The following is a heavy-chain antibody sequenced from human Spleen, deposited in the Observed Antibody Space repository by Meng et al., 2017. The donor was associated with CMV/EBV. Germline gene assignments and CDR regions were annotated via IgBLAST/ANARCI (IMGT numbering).Heavy chain of an antibody. CDR2: ISAYNGNT. D-gene: IGHD6-6*01. CDR1: GYTFPNCG. Sequence: SGKASGYTFPNCGFSWVRQAPGRGLEWMGWISAYNGNTNYAQRLRGRVTMTTDTSTSTAYMELRSLRSDDTAVYYCARLDYSSSSCGYWGQGTLVTVSS. V-gene: IGHV1-18*01. J-gene: IGHJ4*02. CDR3: ARLDYSSSSCGY.